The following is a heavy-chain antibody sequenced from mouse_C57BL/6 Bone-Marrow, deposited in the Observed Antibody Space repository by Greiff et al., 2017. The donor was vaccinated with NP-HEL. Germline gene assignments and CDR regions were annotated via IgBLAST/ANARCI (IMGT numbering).Heavy chain of an antibody. D-gene: IGHD2-3*01. Sequence: VQLQQSGAELMKPGASVKLSCKATGYTFTGYWIEWVKQRPGHGLEWIGEILPGSGSTNYNEKLKGKATFTADTSSKTAYMQLSSLTTEDSAIYYCARGRWLLGNAWFAYWGQGTLVTVSA. CDR2: ILPGSGST. CDR3: ARGRWLLGNAWFAY. J-gene: IGHJ3*01. V-gene: IGHV1-9*01. CDR1: GYTFTGYW.